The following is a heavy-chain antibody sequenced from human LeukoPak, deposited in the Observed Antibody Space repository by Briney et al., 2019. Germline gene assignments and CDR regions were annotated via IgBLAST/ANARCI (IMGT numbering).Heavy chain of an antibody. CDR2: INPNSGVT. Sequence: ASAKVSCKASGHTFTGYYMHWVRQAPGQGLEWLGWINPNSGVTNYAQKFQGRITMTRDTSITTVYMELSSLTSDDTAVYYCASLRITMVRGVIAFDYWGQGTLVTVSS. CDR1: GHTFTGYY. CDR3: ASLRITMVRGVIAFDY. J-gene: IGHJ4*02. V-gene: IGHV1-2*02. D-gene: IGHD3-10*01.